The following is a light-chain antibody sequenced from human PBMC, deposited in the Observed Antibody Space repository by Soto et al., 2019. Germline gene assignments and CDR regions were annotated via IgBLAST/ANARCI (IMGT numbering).Light chain of an antibody. CDR2: GAS. CDR3: QQYGSSPNT. Sequence: IVLTQSPGTLSLSPWERATLSCRASQSVSSSYLAWYQQKPGQAPRLLIYGASSRATGIPDRFSGSGSGTDFTLTISRLEPEDFAVYYCQQYGSSPNTFGGGTKVDIK. CDR1: QSVSSSY. J-gene: IGKJ4*01. V-gene: IGKV3-20*01.